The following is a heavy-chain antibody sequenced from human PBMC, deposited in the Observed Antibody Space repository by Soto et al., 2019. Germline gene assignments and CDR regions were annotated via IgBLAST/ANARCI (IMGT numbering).Heavy chain of an antibody. CDR2: IIPIFGTP. Sequence: ALVKVSCKASGGTFSSYAISWVRQAPGQGLEWMGGIIPIFGTPNYAQNFQGRVTITADESTSTAYMELSSLRSEDTAVYYCARGGRYCSGTSCSYGMDVWGQGTTVTVSS. CDR1: GGTFSSYA. J-gene: IGHJ6*02. CDR3: ARGGRYCSGTSCSYGMDV. D-gene: IGHD2-2*01. V-gene: IGHV1-69*13.